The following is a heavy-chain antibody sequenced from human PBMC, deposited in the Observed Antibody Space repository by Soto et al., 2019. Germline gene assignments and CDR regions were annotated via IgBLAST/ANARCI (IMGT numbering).Heavy chain of an antibody. CDR1: GYTFTSYG. D-gene: IGHD2-15*01. Sequence: QVQLVQSGAEVKKPGASVKVSCKASGYTFTSYGISWVRQAPGQGLEWMGWISAYNGNTNYAQKLQGRVAMTTDTSTSTAYMELRSLRSDDTAVYYCARDLGCSGGSCYSPDAFDIWGQGTMVTVSS. CDR2: ISAYNGNT. CDR3: ARDLGCSGGSCYSPDAFDI. V-gene: IGHV1-18*01. J-gene: IGHJ3*02.